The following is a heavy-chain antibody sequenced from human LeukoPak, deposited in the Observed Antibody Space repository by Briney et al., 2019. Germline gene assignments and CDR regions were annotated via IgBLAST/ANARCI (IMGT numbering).Heavy chain of an antibody. CDR3: ARANVLLWFGEYPNFDY. D-gene: IGHD3-10*01. J-gene: IGHJ4*02. CDR2: ISSSSSTI. V-gene: IGHV3-48*03. CDR1: GFTFSSYE. Sequence: GGSLRLSCAASGFTFSSYEMNWVRQAPGKGLEWVSYISSSSSTIYYADSVKGRFTISRDNAKNSLYLQMNSLRAEDTAVYYCARANVLLWFGEYPNFDYWGQGTLVTVSS.